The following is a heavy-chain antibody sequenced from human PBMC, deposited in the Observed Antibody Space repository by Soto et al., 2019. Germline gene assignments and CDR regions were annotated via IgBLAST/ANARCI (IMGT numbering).Heavy chain of an antibody. CDR3: AHLNTRGYYFDY. V-gene: IGHV2-70*04. CDR1: GFSLSASGMR. CDR2: IDWDGDI. Sequence: SGPTLVNPTQTLTLTCTFSGFSLSASGMRVNWIRQPPGKALEWLARIDWDGDIFYSTSLKTRLTISKDTSKNQVVLTMTNMDPVDTATYYCAHLNTRGYYFDYWGQGALVTVSS. J-gene: IGHJ4*02.